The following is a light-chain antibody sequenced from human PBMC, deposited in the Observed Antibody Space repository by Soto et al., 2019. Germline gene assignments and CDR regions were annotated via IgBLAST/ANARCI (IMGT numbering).Light chain of an antibody. V-gene: IGKV3-11*01. CDR1: QSVSSY. CDR3: QQRSNWPWT. Sequence: EIGLRLSAGTVSLTTGERATLSCRASQSVSSYLAWYQQKPGQAPRLLIYDASNRATGIPARFSGSGSGTDFTLTISSLEPEDFAVYYCQQRSNWPWTFGQGTKVDIK. CDR2: DAS. J-gene: IGKJ1*01.